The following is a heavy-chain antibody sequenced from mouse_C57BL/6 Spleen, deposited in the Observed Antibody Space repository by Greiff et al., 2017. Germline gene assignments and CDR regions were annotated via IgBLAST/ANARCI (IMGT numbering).Heavy chain of an antibody. CDR1: GYTFTSYW. CDR3: ASSGGNYEDY. CDR2: IDPSDSYT. J-gene: IGHJ4*01. Sequence: QVQLKQPGAELVMPGASVKLSCKASGYTFTSYWMHWVKQRPGQGLEWIGEIDPSDSYTNYNQKFKGKSTLTVDKSSSTAYMQLSSLTSEDSAVYYCASSGGNYEDYWGQGTSVTVSS. V-gene: IGHV1-69*01. D-gene: IGHD2-1*01.